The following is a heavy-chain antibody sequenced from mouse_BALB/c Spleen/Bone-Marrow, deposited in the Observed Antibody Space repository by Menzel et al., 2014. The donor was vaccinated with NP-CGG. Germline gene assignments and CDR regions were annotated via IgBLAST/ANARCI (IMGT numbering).Heavy chain of an antibody. Sequence: QVQLHQSGAELIKPGPLVQISCTATGYTFRRYWIEWVKERPGYGIEWIGEILPGSGSTNYNEKFKGKATFNADTSSNTAYMQLSSLTSEDSAVYYCAREVSYWGRGTLVTVSA. J-gene: IGHJ3*01. CDR3: AREVSY. CDR1: GYTFRRYW. V-gene: IGHV1-9*01. CDR2: ILPGSGST. D-gene: IGHD6-2*01.